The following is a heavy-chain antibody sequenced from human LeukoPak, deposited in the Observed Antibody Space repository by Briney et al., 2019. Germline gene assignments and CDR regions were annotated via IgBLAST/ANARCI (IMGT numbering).Heavy chain of an antibody. D-gene: IGHD3-22*01. Sequence: SETLSLTCTVSGGSISSGGYYWSWIRQHPGKGLEWIGYIYYSGSTYYNPSLKSRVTISVDTSKNQFSLKLSSVTAADTAVYYCARMDSSGYYSDYWGQGTLVTVSS. V-gene: IGHV4-31*03. CDR2: IYYSGST. CDR1: GGSISSGGYY. J-gene: IGHJ4*02. CDR3: ARMDSSGYYSDY.